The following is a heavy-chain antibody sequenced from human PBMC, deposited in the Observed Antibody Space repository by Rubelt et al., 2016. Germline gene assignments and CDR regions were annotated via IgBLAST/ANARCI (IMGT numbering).Heavy chain of an antibody. D-gene: IGHD6-6*01. V-gene: IGHV3-23*01. CDR3: AKEYTSSFYFYYGMDV. Sequence: KGLEWVSTISDSGGITYYGDSVKGRFTISRDNSKNTLYLQMHSLRAEDTAVYYCAKEYTSSFYFYYGMDVWGQGTTVTVSS. CDR2: ISDSGGIT. J-gene: IGHJ6*02.